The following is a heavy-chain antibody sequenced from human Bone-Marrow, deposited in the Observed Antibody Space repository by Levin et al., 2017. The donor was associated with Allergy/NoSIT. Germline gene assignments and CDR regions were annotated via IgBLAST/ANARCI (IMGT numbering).Heavy chain of an antibody. CDR3: ARGGHYCSGVCNYYLDS. CDR2: ISPTGDT. V-gene: IGHV4-34*01. J-gene: IGHJ4*02. CDR1: GGTFSGSY. Sequence: SETLSLTCAVSGGTFSGSYWTWIRQSPDKGLEWIGEISPTGDTKYNPSLESRVTISADASTLHLFLRKIAMTAADTAVYYGARGGHYCSGVCNYYLDSWGQGALVTVSS. D-gene: IGHD2-8*02.